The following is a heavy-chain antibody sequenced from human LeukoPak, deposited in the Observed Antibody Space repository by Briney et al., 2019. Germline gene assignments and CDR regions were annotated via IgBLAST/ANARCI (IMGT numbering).Heavy chain of an antibody. D-gene: IGHD4-17*01. CDR3: AREEVDYGATFAH. CDR1: GYTFTGYD. Sequence: ASVKVSCKASGYTFTGYDIHWVRQAPGQGLEWMGWINPKSGGTDFAQKFQGRVTMTRDTSISTAYMELSRLRSDDTAVYYCAREEVDYGATFAHWGQGTLVTVSS. CDR2: INPKSGGT. J-gene: IGHJ4*02. V-gene: IGHV1-2*02.